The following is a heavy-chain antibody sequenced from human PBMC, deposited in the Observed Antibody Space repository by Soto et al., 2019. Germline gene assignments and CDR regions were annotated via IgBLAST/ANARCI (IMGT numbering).Heavy chain of an antibody. Sequence: GGSLRLSCAASGFTFDDYAMHWVRQAPGKGLEWVSGITWNSVGIGYADSVRGRFTISRDNAKNSLYLQMDTLTTEDTALYYCAKGHYASGGDTFDSWGQGTLVTVSS. D-gene: IGHD3-10*01. CDR3: AKGHYASGGDTFDS. CDR2: ITWNSVGI. CDR1: GFTFDDYA. V-gene: IGHV3-9*01. J-gene: IGHJ4*02.